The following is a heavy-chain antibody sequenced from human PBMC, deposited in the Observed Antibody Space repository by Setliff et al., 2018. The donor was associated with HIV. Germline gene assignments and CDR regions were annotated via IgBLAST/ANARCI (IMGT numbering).Heavy chain of an antibody. CDR1: GGSFSNYY. J-gene: IGHJ6*02. D-gene: IGHD6-13*01. V-gene: IGHV4-34*01. CDR2: INHSGST. Sequence: PSETLSLTCAIYGGSFSNYYWTWIRQPPGKGLEWIGEINHSGSTNYNPSLKSRVTISVDTSKNQFSPKLSSVTAADTAVYYCARGGYSSSWYTYYGMDVWGQGTTVTVSS. CDR3: ARGGYSSSWYTYYGMDV.